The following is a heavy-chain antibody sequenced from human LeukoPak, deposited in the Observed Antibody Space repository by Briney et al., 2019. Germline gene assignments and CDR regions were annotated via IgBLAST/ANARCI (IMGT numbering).Heavy chain of an antibody. D-gene: IGHD1/OR15-1a*01. CDR2: FYYGGTT. J-gene: IGHJ6*03. Sequence: SETLSLTXSVSGASFSSSPYYWGWIRQPPGKGLEWIGNFYYGGTTYYNPSLKSRITLSVDRSEDHFSLKLSSVTAADTAVYYCARQGEHSGVYYYMDVWGKGTTATVSS. CDR3: ARQGEHSGVYYYMDV. V-gene: IGHV4-39*01. CDR1: GASFSSSPYY.